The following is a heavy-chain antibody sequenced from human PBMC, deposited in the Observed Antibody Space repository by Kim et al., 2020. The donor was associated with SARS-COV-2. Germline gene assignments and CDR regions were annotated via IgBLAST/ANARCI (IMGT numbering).Heavy chain of an antibody. V-gene: IGHV4-34*01. CDR1: GGSFSDYY. Sequence: SETLSLTCAVYGGSFSDYYWSWIRQPPGKGLEWIGEINHSGSTNYNPSLKSRVTISVDTSKNQFSLKLSSVTAAYTAVYYCAGGGYCTTTSCHSRVPFD. CDR3: AGGGYCTTTSCHSRVPFD. J-gene: IGHJ3*02. D-gene: IGHD2-2*01. CDR2: INHSGST.